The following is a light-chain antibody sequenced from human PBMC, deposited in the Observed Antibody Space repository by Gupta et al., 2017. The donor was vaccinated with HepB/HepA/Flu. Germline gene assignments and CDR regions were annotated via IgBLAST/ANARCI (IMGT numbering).Light chain of an antibody. Sequence: EIVMTQSPVTLSVSPGESAALSCRASQNINNNLAWYQQKPGQAPRLLIFGASTRATGTPARFSGSGPGTDFVLPISSLQSEDSAVYYCQQYYNWPLTFGGGTQVEIK. CDR3: QQYYNWPLT. V-gene: IGKV3-15*01. J-gene: IGKJ4*02. CDR2: GAS. CDR1: QNINNN.